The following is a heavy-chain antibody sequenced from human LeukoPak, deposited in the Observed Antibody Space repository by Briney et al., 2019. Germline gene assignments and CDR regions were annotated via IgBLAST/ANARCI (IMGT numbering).Heavy chain of an antibody. D-gene: IGHD6-13*01. CDR3: ARDRHIAAAVYYYYMDV. Sequence: ASVKVSCKASGYTFTSYIISWVRQAPGQGLEWMGWINSYNGNTDYAQRVQGRVTMTTDTSTSTAYMEVRSLRSDDTAVYYCARDRHIAAAVYYYYMDVWGKGTPVTVSS. CDR1: GYTFTSYI. CDR2: INSYNGNT. V-gene: IGHV1-18*01. J-gene: IGHJ6*03.